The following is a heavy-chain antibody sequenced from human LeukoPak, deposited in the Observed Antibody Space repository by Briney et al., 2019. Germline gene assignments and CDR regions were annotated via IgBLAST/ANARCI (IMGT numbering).Heavy chain of an antibody. D-gene: IGHD2-8*01. CDR2: INHSGST. V-gene: IGHV4-34*01. Sequence: SETLSLTCAVYGGSFSGYYWSWIRQPPGKGLEWIGEINHSGSTNYNPSLKSRVTISVDTSKNQFSLKLSSVTAADTAVYYCARVSVHGYSDYWGQGTLVTVSS. CDR1: GGSFSGYY. J-gene: IGHJ4*02. CDR3: ARVSVHGYSDY.